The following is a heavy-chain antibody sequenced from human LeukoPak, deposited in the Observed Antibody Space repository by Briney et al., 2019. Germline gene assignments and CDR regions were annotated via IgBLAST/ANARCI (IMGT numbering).Heavy chain of an antibody. D-gene: IGHD3/OR15-3a*01. CDR3: ARTRTGFNVVDY. CDR1: GFTVGNNF. V-gene: IGHV3-53*01. Sequence: GRSLRLSCAASGFTVGNNFMSWVRQAPGKGLEWVSVIYDGGYARYAASVKGRFIISRDSSKNTLYLQMNSLRAEDTAVYYCARTRTGFNVVDYWGQGTLVTVSS. CDR2: IYDGGYA. J-gene: IGHJ4*02.